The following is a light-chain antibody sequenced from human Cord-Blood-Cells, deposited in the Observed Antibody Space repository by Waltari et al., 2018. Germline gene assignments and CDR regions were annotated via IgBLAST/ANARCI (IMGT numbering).Light chain of an antibody. CDR3: QQYYSTPWT. Sequence: DIVMTQSPDSLAVSLGERVTINCKSSQSDLSSSNNKNYLAWYQQKPGQPPKLLIYWASTRESGVPDRFSGSGSGTDFTLTISSLQAEDVAVYYCQQYYSTPWTFGQGTKVEIK. V-gene: IGKV4-1*01. CDR2: WAS. J-gene: IGKJ1*01. CDR1: QSDLSSSNNKNY.